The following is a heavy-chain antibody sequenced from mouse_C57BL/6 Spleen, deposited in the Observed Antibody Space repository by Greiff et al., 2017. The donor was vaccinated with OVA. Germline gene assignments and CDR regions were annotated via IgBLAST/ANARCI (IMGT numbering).Heavy chain of an antibody. CDR1: GYTFTDYN. J-gene: IGHJ4*01. CDR2: INPNNGGT. CDR3: ARGDVDYSIDY. Sequence: VQLQQSGPELVKPGASVKIPCKASGYTFTDYNMDWVKQSHGKSLEWIGDINPNNGGTIYNQKFKGKATLTVDKSSSTAYMELRSLTSEDTAVYYCARGDVDYSIDYWGQGTSVTVSS. D-gene: IGHD3-3*01. V-gene: IGHV1-18*01.